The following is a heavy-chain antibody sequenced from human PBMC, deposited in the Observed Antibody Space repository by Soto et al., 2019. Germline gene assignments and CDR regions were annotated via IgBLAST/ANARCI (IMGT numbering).Heavy chain of an antibody. J-gene: IGHJ3*02. CDR3: ARTYSSSWSDAFDI. V-gene: IGHV3-53*01. CDR1: GFTVSSNY. D-gene: IGHD6-13*01. Sequence: GGSLRLSCAASGFTVSSNYMSWVRQAPGKGLEWVSVIYSGGSTNYADSVKGRFTISRDNSKNTLYLQMNSLRAEDTAVYYCARTYSSSWSDAFDIWGQGTMVTVSS. CDR2: IYSGGST.